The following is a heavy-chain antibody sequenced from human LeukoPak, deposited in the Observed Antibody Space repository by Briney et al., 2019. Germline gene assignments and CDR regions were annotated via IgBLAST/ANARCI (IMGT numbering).Heavy chain of an antibody. CDR3: GRIPAAGSLKGSFDI. CDR2: IYPGDSDT. Sequence: GESLKISCKGSGYSFTTYWIGWVRQMPGKGLEWMGIIYPGDSDTTYSPSFQGQVTISADKSISTAYLQWSSLKASDSAMYYCGRIPAAGSLKGSFDIWGQGTMVPSLQ. CDR1: GYSFTTYW. D-gene: IGHD6-13*01. J-gene: IGHJ3*02. V-gene: IGHV5-51*01.